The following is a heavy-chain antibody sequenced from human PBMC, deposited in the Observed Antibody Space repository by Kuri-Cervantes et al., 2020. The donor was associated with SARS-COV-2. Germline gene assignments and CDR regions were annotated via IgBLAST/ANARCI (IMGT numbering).Heavy chain of an antibody. D-gene: IGHD6-13*01. V-gene: IGHV1-18*01. CDR2: ITVYNNYT. Sequence: ASVKVSCKASGYSFITQTFSWVRLAPGQRLEWMGWITVYNNYTSYSQNLQGRITLSTDTSTSTAFMELRSLRSDDTAVYYCARDWPHTNRIAAPGWFDPWGQGTLVTVSS. CDR3: ARDWPHTNRIAAPGWFDP. CDR1: GYSFITQT. J-gene: IGHJ5*02.